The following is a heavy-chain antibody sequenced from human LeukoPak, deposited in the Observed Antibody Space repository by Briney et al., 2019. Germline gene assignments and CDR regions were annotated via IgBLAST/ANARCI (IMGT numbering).Heavy chain of an antibody. Sequence: SETLSLTCTVSGGSISRSRYYWGWIRQPPGKGLEWIGSIYYGGSTYYSPSLKSRVTISVDTSKNQFSLKLTSVTAADTAVYYCARDRGYSYGYYYYYYMDVWGKGTTVTISS. CDR2: IYYGGST. CDR1: GGSISRSRYY. V-gene: IGHV4-39*02. CDR3: ARDRGYSYGYYYYYYMDV. J-gene: IGHJ6*03. D-gene: IGHD5-18*01.